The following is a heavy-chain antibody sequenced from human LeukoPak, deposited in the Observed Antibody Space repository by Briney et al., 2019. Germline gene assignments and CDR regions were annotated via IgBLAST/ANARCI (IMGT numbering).Heavy chain of an antibody. Sequence: ASVKASCKASGYTFTGYYMHWVRQAPGQGLEWMGWINPNSGGTNYAQKFQGRVTMTRDTSISTAYMELSRLRSDDTAVYYCSRGANWGSYFDYWGQGILVTVSS. CDR2: INPNSGGT. J-gene: IGHJ4*02. D-gene: IGHD7-27*01. CDR3: SRGANWGSYFDY. CDR1: GYTFTGYY. V-gene: IGHV1-2*02.